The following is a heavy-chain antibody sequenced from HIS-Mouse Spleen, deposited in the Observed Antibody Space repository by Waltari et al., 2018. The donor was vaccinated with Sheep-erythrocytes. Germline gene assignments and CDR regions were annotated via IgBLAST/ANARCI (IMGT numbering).Heavy chain of an antibody. Sequence: QVQLVESGGGVVQPGRSLRLSCAAPGFTFSSYGMHWVRQAPGKGVEWVAVISYDGSNKYYADSVKGRFTISRDNSKNTLYLQMNSLRAEDTAVYYCAKDRRGFWDYWGQGTLVTVSS. CDR3: AKDRRGFWDY. V-gene: IGHV3-30*18. CDR1: GFTFSSYG. J-gene: IGHJ4*02. D-gene: IGHD3-10*01. CDR2: ISYDGSNK.